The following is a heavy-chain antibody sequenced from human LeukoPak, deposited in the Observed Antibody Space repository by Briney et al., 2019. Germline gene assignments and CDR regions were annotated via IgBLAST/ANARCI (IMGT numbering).Heavy chain of an antibody. D-gene: IGHD5-12*01. Sequence: PSETLSLTCTVSGGSLNSYYWSWIRQPPGKGLEWIGYIYYSGSTYYNPSLKSRVIISVDTSKNQFSLKLSSVTAADTAVYYCARQYSGYDWEDYWGQGTLVTVSS. V-gene: IGHV4-59*08. CDR1: GGSLNSYY. J-gene: IGHJ4*02. CDR2: IYYSGST. CDR3: ARQYSGYDWEDY.